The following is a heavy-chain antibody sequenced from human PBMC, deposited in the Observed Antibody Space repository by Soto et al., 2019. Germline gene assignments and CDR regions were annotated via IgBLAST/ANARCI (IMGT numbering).Heavy chain of an antibody. Sequence: QVRLVQSGAEVKEPGSSVTVSCKSSGGTFSNYAVNWARQAPGQGLEWMGGILPIYGSTNFAHKFQGRVTLTADESTSTAYMELKSLRSEDTAVYYCPRGAPFDNSGYPFDYWGQGTLVTVSS. D-gene: IGHD3-22*01. J-gene: IGHJ4*02. V-gene: IGHV1-69*01. CDR3: PRGAPFDNSGYPFDY. CDR1: GGTFSNYA. CDR2: ILPIYGST.